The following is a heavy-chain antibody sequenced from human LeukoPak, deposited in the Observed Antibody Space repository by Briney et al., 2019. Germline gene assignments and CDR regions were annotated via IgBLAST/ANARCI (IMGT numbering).Heavy chain of an antibody. V-gene: IGHV3-11*01. CDR1: GFTFSDYY. D-gene: IGHD6-13*01. Sequence: PGGSLRLSCAASGFTFSDYYMSWIRQAPGKGLEWVSYISSSGSTIYYADSAKGRFTISRDNAKNSLYLQMNSLRAEDTAVYYCATPRVSWYDAFDIWGQGTMVTVSS. CDR2: ISSSGSTI. CDR3: ATPRVSWYDAFDI. J-gene: IGHJ3*02.